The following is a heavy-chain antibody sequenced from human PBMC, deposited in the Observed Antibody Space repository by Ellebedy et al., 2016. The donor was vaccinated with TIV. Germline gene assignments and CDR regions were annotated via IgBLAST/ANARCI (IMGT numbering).Heavy chain of an antibody. CDR2: MNQVGSEK. CDR1: GFTFTGFS. J-gene: IGHJ4*02. D-gene: IGHD5-12*01. CDR3: ARDPNSPGDTGYGDY. Sequence: PGGSLRLSCAASGFTFTGFSMSWVRQAPGKGLEWVANMNQVGSEKYYVDSVKGRFTISRDNAQNSLYLHMNNLRAEDTAVYYCARDPNSPGDTGYGDYWGQGVVVTVST. V-gene: IGHV3-7*03.